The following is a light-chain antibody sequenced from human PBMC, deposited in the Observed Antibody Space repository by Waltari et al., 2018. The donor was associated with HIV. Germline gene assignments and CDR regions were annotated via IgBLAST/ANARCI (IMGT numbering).Light chain of an antibody. CDR2: KAS. V-gene: IGKV1-5*03. J-gene: IGKJ1*01. CDR3: LQYSDHSWT. CDR1: QSLSTW. Sequence: DIQMTQSPSTLSASVGDRVTISCRASQSLSTWLSWYQQKPGKAPKLLIHKASSLEPGVSSRFSGSGSGTEFVLTISSLRTEDFATYYCLQYSDHSWTFGQGTKV.